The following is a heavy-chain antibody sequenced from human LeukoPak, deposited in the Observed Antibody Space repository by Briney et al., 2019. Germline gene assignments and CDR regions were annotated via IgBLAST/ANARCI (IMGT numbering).Heavy chain of an antibody. D-gene: IGHD3-3*01. CDR2: ISYDGSNK. J-gene: IGHJ4*02. CDR1: GFTFSSYA. CDR3: ARESRRFLEWLLNY. V-gene: IGHV3-30-3*01. Sequence: GGSLRLSCAASGFTFSSYAMHWVRQAPGKGLEWVAVISYDGSNKYYADSVKGRFTISRDNSKNTLYPQMNSLRAEDTAVYYCARESRRFLEWLLNYWGQGTLVTVSS.